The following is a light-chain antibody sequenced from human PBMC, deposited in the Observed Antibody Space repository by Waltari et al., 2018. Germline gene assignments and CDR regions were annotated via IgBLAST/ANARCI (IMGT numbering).Light chain of an antibody. V-gene: IGKV3-11*01. J-gene: IGKJ4*01. CDR2: HAS. CDR3: QQRTDWPLT. Sequence: EIVLTQSPATLSLSPGERATLSCRASQSIENYLAWYQQKPGQAPRLLIYHASNRATGIPARFSGSGSGTDFTLTISSLEPEDFAVYYCQQRTDWPLTFGGGTTVEIK. CDR1: QSIENY.